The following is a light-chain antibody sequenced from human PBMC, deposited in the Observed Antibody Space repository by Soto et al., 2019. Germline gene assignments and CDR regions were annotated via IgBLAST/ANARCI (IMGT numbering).Light chain of an antibody. V-gene: IGKV3-15*01. CDR3: QQYSNWPSWT. J-gene: IGKJ1*01. CDR2: GAS. Sequence: EKVMTQSPATLSMSPGERATLSCRACQSVNNFLAWYQQKPGQAPRLLIYGASTRATGIPARFSGSGSGTEFTLTISSLQSEDFAVYYCQQYSNWPSWTFGQGTKVEVK. CDR1: QSVNNF.